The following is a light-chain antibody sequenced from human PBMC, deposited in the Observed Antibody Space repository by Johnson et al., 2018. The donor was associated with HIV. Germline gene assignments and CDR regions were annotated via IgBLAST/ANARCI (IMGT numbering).Light chain of an antibody. CDR2: DNN. CDR3: GTRDNSRRAAYV. CDR1: SSNIGNNY. Sequence: QSVLTQPPSVSAAPGQKVTISCSGSSSNIGNNYVSWYQQLPGTAPKLLIYDNNKRPSGIPDRFSGSKSGTSATLGITGLQTGDADAYYCGTRDNSRRAAYVFGTGTKVTVL. V-gene: IGLV1-51*01. J-gene: IGLJ1*01.